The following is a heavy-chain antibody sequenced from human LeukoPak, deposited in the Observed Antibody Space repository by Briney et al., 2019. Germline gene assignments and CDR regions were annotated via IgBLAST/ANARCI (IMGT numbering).Heavy chain of an antibody. D-gene: IGHD3-3*01. CDR2: IYHSGST. Sequence: SETLSLTCAVSGGSISSGGYSWSWIRQPPGKGLEWIGYIYHSGSTYYNPSLKSRVTISVDRSKNQFSLKLSSVTAADTAVYYCARDGITTYAFDIWGQGTMVTVSS. J-gene: IGHJ3*02. CDR3: ARDGITTYAFDI. CDR1: GGSISSGGYS. V-gene: IGHV4-30-2*01.